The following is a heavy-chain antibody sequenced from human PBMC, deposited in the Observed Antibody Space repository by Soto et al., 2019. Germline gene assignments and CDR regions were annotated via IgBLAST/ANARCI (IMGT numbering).Heavy chain of an antibody. D-gene: IGHD1-26*01. CDR1: GYTFTSYG. CDR3: AREGSRPYYYYGMDV. J-gene: IGHJ6*02. Sequence: QVQLVQSGAEVKKPGASVKVSCKASGYTFTSYGISWVRQAPGQGLEWMGWISAYNGNTNYAQKLQGRVTMTTDTSXXTAYMELRSLRSDDTAVYYCAREGSRPYYYYGMDVWGQGTTVTVSS. V-gene: IGHV1-18*01. CDR2: ISAYNGNT.